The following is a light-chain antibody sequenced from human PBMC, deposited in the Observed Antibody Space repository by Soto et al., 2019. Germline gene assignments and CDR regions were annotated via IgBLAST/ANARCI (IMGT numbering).Light chain of an antibody. J-gene: IGLJ1*01. CDR3: STYRSSSPLYV. CDR1: SSDVGGYNY. CDR2: DVS. V-gene: IGLV2-14*01. Sequence: QSALTQPASVSGSPGQSITLSCTGTSSDVGGYNYVFWYQQHPGKAPKLMIYDVSNRPSGVSNRFSGSKSGNTASLTISGLQAEDEADYYCSTYRSSSPLYVFGTGTKVTVL.